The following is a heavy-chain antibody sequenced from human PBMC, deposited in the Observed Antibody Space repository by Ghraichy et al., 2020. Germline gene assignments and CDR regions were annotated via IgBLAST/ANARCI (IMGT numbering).Heavy chain of an antibody. CDR3: TRLARGTNGMDV. Sequence: GGSLRLSCAASGFTFSGSAMHWVRQASGKGLEWVGRIRSKANSYATAYAASVKGRFTISRDDSKNTAYLQMNSLKTEDTAVYYCTRLARGTNGMDVWGQGTTVTVSS. V-gene: IGHV3-73*01. CDR1: GFTFSGSA. CDR2: IRSKANSYAT. J-gene: IGHJ6*02.